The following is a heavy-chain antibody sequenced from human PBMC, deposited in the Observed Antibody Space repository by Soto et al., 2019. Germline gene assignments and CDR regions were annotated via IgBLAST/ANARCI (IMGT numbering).Heavy chain of an antibody. Sequence: EVQLAESGGALVQPGRSLRLSCVASGFTFDDYAIHWVRQTPGKGLAWVSGLTWNGEVLGYADSVKGRFTISRENAKNSLYLEMNSLRPEDTALYYCVKDSESSGYLTHLDYWGHGTLVTVSS. J-gene: IGHJ4*01. CDR1: GFTFDDYA. V-gene: IGHV3-9*01. D-gene: IGHD3-22*01. CDR3: VKDSESSGYLTHLDY. CDR2: LTWNGEVL.